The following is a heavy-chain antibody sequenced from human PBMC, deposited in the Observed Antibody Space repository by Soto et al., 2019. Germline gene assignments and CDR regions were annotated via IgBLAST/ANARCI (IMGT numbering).Heavy chain of an antibody. V-gene: IGHV4-39*01. CDR1: GGSMSSSTYY. J-gene: IGHJ4*02. CDR2: MDYSGRA. CDR3: ARQKRITIVGVAPTRGSFDY. Sequence: QVPLQESGPGLVKPSETLSLNCTVFGGSMSSSTYYWGWIRQPPGKGLEWIGGMDYSGRAYYNPSRKSRVTISVETSKNKFSLKWSSVTAADTAVYYCARQKRITIVGVAPTRGSFDYWGQGDLVTVSS. D-gene: IGHD3-3*01.